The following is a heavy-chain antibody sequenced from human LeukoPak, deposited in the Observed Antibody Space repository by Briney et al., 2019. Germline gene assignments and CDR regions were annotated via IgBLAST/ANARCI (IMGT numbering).Heavy chain of an antibody. Sequence: GGSLRLSCEASGFSFSTYAMHWVRQAPGKGLEWVAIISYDATNKYYADSLKGRFTIPRDNSKRTLFLQMNSLRLEDTAVYYCAREYCDRNTCYLVDVWGQGTTVTVSS. CDR2: ISYDATNK. V-gene: IGHV3-30*04. D-gene: IGHD2-2*01. CDR1: GFSFSTYA. J-gene: IGHJ6*02. CDR3: AREYCDRNTCYLVDV.